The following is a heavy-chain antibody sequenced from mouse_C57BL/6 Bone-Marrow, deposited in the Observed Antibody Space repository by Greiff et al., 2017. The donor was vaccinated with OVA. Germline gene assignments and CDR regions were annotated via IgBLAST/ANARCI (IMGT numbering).Heavy chain of an antibody. CDR1: GFTFSSYA. J-gene: IGHJ3*01. CDR3: TRDYYSIWFAY. CDR2: ISSGGDYI. D-gene: IGHD2-5*01. V-gene: IGHV5-9-1*02. Sequence: EVMLMESGEGLVKPGGSLKLSCAASGFTFSSYAMSWVRQTPEKRLEWVAYISSGGDYIYYADTVKGRFTISRENARNTLYLQMSSLKSADTAMYYCTRDYYSIWFAYWGQGTLVTVSA.